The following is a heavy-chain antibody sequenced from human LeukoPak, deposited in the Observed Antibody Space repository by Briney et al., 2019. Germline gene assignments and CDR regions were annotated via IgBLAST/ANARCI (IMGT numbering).Heavy chain of an antibody. CDR2: IKEDGSEK. Sequence: GGSLRLSCAASGFTFNRDWTAWVRQAPGKGLEWVANIKEDGSEKNYVDSVKGRFTISRDNAVNSVYLQMNDLRAEDTGVYYCATKEPSTSGWSYWGQGILVTVSS. D-gene: IGHD6-19*01. CDR3: ATKEPSTSGWSY. J-gene: IGHJ4*02. V-gene: IGHV3-7*01. CDR1: GFTFNRDW.